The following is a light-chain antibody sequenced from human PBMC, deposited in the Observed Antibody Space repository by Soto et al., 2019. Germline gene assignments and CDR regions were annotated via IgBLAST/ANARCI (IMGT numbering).Light chain of an antibody. CDR2: DVS. Sequence: QSALTQPASVSGSPGQSITISGTGTSSDVGGYNYVSWYQQHPGKAPKLMIYDVSNRPSGVSNRFSGSKSGNPASLTISGLQAEDGADYYCSSYTSSSTLLFGGGPQLTVL. J-gene: IGLJ2*01. V-gene: IGLV2-14*01. CDR1: SSDVGGYNY. CDR3: SSYTSSSTLL.